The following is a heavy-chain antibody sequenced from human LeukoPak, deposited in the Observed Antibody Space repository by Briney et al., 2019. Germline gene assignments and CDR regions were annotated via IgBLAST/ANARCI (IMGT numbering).Heavy chain of an antibody. V-gene: IGHV4-34*01. CDR3: ARTRGGVVTRVRNYYYYYMDV. CDR1: GFGFSDSY. CDR2: INHSGST. D-gene: IGHD4-23*01. J-gene: IGHJ6*03. Sequence: GSLRLSCVVSGFGFSDSYMTWIRQPPGKGLEWIGEINHSGSTNYNPSLKSRVTISVDTSKNQFSLKLSSVTAADTAVYYCARTRGGVVTRVRNYYYYYMDVWGKGTTVTISS.